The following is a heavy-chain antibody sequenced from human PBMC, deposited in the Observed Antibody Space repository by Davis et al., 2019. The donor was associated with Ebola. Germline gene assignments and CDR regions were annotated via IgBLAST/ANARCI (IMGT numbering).Heavy chain of an antibody. V-gene: IGHV3-30*03. CDR1: VITFSSYA. J-gene: IGHJ4*02. CDR2: ISPDGSDK. CDR3: ARKTYFDY. Sequence: GESLKISCADSVITFSSYAMTWVRQAPGKVMEWVAVISPDGSDKNYADSGKGRFTISRDNSKNTLDLQMNSLRPEDTAVYYCARKTYFDYWGQGTLVTVSS.